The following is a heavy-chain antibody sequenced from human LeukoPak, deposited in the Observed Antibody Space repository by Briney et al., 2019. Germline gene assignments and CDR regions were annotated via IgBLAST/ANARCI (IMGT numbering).Heavy chain of an antibody. CDR2: IQYDGTTE. Sequence: GGSLRLSCAASGFTFSTYGMHWVRQAPGKGLEWVAFIQYDGTTEYYADSVKGRFTMSRDRSKNMLYLQMNSLRREDTAVYYCARGAAVTVELWGQGTLVTVSS. V-gene: IGHV3-30*02. CDR3: ARGAAVTVEL. CDR1: GFTFSTYG. J-gene: IGHJ4*02. D-gene: IGHD6-19*01.